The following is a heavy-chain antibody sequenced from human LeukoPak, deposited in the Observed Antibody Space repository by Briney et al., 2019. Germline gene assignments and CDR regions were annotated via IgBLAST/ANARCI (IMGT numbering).Heavy chain of an antibody. D-gene: IGHD6-13*01. V-gene: IGHV3-7*01. CDR3: ARAKGIAAAGRPSYYYYGMDV. CDR2: IKQDGSEK. J-gene: IGHJ6*02. CDR1: GFTFSSYW. Sequence: GGSLRLSCAASGFTFSSYWMSWVRQAPGKGLEWVANIKQDGSEKYYVDSVKGRFTISRDNAKNSLYLQMNSLRAEDTAVYYCARAKGIAAAGRPSYYYYGMDVWGQGTTVTVSS.